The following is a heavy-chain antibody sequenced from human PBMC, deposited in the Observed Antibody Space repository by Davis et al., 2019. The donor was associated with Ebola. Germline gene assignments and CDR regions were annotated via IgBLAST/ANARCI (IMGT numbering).Heavy chain of an antibody. D-gene: IGHD5-12*01. CDR2: TYYSSKWYN. J-gene: IGHJ3*02. CDR3: ARGWLRTGLDI. Sequence: PSETLSLTCAISGDSVSSSGAAWIWIRQSPSRGLEWLGRTYYSSKWYNDYSVSVKSRITINPDTSKNQFSLQLNSVTPEDTAVYYCARGWLRTGLDIWGQGTMVIVSS. V-gene: IGHV6-1*01. CDR1: GDSVSSSGAA.